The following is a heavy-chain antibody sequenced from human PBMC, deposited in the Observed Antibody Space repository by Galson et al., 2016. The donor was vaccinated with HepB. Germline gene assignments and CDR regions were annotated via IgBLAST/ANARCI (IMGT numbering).Heavy chain of an antibody. Sequence: SLRLSCAASGFIFTDFAMHWVRQAPGKGLEWVSLISWDGDRTYYADSVRGRFTISRDNSKNSLYLQMNSLTSEDTALYYCAKDDDHYYSYPVDVWGQGTTVTVSS. J-gene: IGHJ6*02. CDR1: GFIFTDFA. V-gene: IGHV3-43D*03. D-gene: IGHD3-16*01. CDR2: ISWDGDRT. CDR3: AKDDDHYYSYPVDV.